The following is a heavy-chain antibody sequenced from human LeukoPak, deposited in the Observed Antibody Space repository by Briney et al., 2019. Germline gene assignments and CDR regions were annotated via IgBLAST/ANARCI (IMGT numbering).Heavy chain of an antibody. Sequence: ASVKVSCEASGGTFSSYAISWVRQAPGQGLEWMGRIIPILGIANYAQKFQGRVTITADKSTSTAYMELSSLRSEDTAVYYCARGPVITFGGVIVKKDYYYGMDVWGQGTTVTVSS. CDR2: IIPILGIA. CDR1: GGTFSSYA. CDR3: ARGPVITFGGVIVKKDYYYGMDV. V-gene: IGHV1-69*04. D-gene: IGHD3-16*02. J-gene: IGHJ6*02.